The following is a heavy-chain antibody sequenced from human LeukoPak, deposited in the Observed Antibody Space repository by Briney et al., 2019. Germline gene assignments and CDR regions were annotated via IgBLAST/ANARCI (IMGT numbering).Heavy chain of an antibody. CDR2: IYYSGST. Sequence: SETLSLTGTVSGGSISSYYWSWIRQPPGKGLEWIGYIYYSGSTNYNPSLKSRVTISVDTSKNQFSLKLSSVTAADTAVYYCAREMYYYDSSGYYPSDYYGMDVWGQGTTVTVSS. CDR1: GGSISSYY. CDR3: AREMYYYDSSGYYPSDYYGMDV. J-gene: IGHJ6*02. V-gene: IGHV4-59*01. D-gene: IGHD3-22*01.